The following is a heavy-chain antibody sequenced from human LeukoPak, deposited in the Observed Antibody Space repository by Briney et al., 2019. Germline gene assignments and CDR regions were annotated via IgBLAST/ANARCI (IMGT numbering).Heavy chain of an antibody. V-gene: IGHV3-74*01. Sequence: GGSLRLSWAASGFTFSSYWMHWVRQAPGKGLEWVSRINNDGSDTTYADSVKGRFTVSRDNAKNTLYVEMNSLRADDTAVYYCARGLRGPDYWGQGTLVTVSS. CDR1: GFTFSSYW. CDR3: ARGLRGPDY. D-gene: IGHD3-10*01. J-gene: IGHJ4*02. CDR2: INNDGSDT.